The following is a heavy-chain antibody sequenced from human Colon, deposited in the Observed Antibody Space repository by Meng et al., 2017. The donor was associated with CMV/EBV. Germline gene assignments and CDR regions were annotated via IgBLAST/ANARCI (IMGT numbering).Heavy chain of an antibody. V-gene: IGHV4-38-2*02. Sequence: SETLSLTCNVSGFSISNTYHWGWIRQPPGKGLEWIGSVYYGGSSYYNPSLKSRVTISVDTSQNQFSLRLSSVTAADTAAYYCARWGGQGIDPPGFDYWGQGTLVTVSS. CDR3: ARWGGQGIDPPGFDY. D-gene: IGHD3-16*01. CDR1: GFSISNTYH. J-gene: IGHJ4*02. CDR2: VYYGGSS.